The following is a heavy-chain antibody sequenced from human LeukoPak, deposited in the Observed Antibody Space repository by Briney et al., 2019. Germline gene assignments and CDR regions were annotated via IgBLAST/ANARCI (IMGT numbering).Heavy chain of an antibody. CDR1: GFTFDDYA. Sequence: GGSLRLSCAASGFTFDDYAMHWVRQAPGKGLEWVSGISWNSGSIGYADSVKGRFTISRDNAKNSLYLQMNSLRAEDTALYYCARAGPHEDHNWNYEDYYYYMDVWGKGTTVTVSS. CDR3: ARAGPHEDHNWNYEDYYYYMDV. V-gene: IGHV3-9*01. J-gene: IGHJ6*03. CDR2: ISWNSGSI. D-gene: IGHD1-7*01.